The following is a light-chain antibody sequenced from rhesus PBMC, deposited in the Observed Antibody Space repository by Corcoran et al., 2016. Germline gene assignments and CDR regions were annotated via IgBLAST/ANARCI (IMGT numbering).Light chain of an antibody. CDR1: QGISTY. Sequence: DIQMTQSPSSLSASVGDRVTITCRASQGISTYLNWYQQKPGKAPKRLIYAASSLESGVPSRFSGSGSGTEFTLTISSLQPEDFATYYCLQYNGDPLTFGGGTKVEIK. CDR3: LQYNGDPLT. CDR2: AAS. V-gene: IGKV1-43*02. J-gene: IGKJ4*01.